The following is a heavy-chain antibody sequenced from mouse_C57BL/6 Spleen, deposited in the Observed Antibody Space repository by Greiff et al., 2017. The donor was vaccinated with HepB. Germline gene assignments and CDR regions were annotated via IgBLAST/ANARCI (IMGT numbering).Heavy chain of an antibody. V-gene: IGHV1-7*01. CDR2: INPSSGYT. Sequence: QVQLKESGADLAKPGASVKLSCKASGYTFTSYWMHWVKQRPGQGLEWIGYINPSSGYTKYNQKFKDKATLTADKSSSTAYMQLSSLTYEDAAVYYCARGITTGAWFAYWGQVTLVTVAA. J-gene: IGHJ3*01. D-gene: IGHD1-1*01. CDR3: ARGITTGAWFAY. CDR1: GYTFTSYW.